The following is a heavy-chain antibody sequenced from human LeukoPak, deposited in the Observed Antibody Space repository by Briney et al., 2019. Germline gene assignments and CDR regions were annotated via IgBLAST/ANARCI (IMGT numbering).Heavy chain of an antibody. CDR3: SRVGTSSSAFELDY. CDR1: GFTFSSYE. Sequence: PGGFLRLSCEASGFTFSSYEMNWVRQAPGKGLEWVSYISSSGSTIYYADSVKGRFTISRDNAKNSLYLQMNRLRAKATAVYLCSRVGTSSSAFELDYWGQGTLVTVSS. J-gene: IGHJ4*02. V-gene: IGHV3-48*03. CDR2: ISSSGSTI. D-gene: IGHD6-6*01.